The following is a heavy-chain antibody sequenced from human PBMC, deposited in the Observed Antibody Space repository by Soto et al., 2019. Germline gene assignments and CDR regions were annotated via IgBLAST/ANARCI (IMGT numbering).Heavy chain of an antibody. CDR3: ARVRYTKFYYYYGMDV. Sequence: EVQLVETGGGLIQPGGSLRLSCAASGFTVSSNYMSWVRQAPGKGLEWVSVIYSGGSTYYADSVKGRFTISRDNSKNTLYLQMNSLRAEDTAVYYCARVRYTKFYYYYGMDVWGQGTTVTVSS. CDR1: GFTVSSNY. D-gene: IGHD4-4*01. J-gene: IGHJ6*02. V-gene: IGHV3-53*02. CDR2: IYSGGST.